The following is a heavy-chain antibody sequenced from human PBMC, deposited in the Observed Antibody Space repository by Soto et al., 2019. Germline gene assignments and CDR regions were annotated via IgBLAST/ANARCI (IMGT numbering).Heavy chain of an antibody. V-gene: IGHV3-15*07. CDR3: IGDSIVVVSFDH. J-gene: IGHJ4*02. CDR1: GFTFNNAW. D-gene: IGHD2-15*01. CDR2: IKTKADGETT. Sequence: EVQLLESGGGLVKPGGSLRLSCAASGFTFNNAWMNWVRQAPGKGLEWVGRIKTKADGETTDYAAPVKGRFTISRDDSNNKLYLQMSSLKIEDTGVYYCIGDSIVVVSFDHWGQGTLVTVSS.